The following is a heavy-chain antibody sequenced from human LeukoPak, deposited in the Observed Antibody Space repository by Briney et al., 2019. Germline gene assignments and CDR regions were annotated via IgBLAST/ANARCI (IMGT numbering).Heavy chain of an antibody. V-gene: IGHV3-15*07. CDR2: IRSRGDGGTA. CDR1: GLTLSNVW. D-gene: IGHD6-13*01. CDR3: AKGRIAAAGIFDY. Sequence: GSLRLSCAVSGLTLSNVWMNWVRQAPGKGLEWVGRIRSRGDGGTADFAAPVKGRFTISRDDSKNTLYLQMNSLRAEDTAVYYCAKGRIAAAGIFDYWGQGTLVTVSS. J-gene: IGHJ4*02.